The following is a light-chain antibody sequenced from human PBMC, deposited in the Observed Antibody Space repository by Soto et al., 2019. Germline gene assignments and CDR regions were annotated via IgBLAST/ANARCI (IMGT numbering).Light chain of an antibody. Sequence: DIQMTQSPSTLSASVGDRVTITCRASQTITTLIAWYQQKPGKAPKLLVYDASTLQSGVATRFSGSGSGTEFTLIISGLQPEDSATYYCQQYTNTNNPWMFGQWTKVDIK. CDR2: DAS. J-gene: IGKJ1*01. CDR3: QQYTNTNNPWM. V-gene: IGKV1-5*01. CDR1: QTITTL.